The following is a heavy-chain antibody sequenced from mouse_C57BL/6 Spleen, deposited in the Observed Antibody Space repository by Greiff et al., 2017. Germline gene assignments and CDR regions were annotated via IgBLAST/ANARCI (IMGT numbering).Heavy chain of an antibody. CDR2: INYDGSST. J-gene: IGHJ4*01. D-gene: IGHD2-3*01. Sequence: EVQRVESEGGLVQPGSSMKLSCTASGFTFSDYYMAWVRQVPEKGLEWVANINYDGSSTYYLDSLKSRFIISRDNAKNILYLQMRSLKSEDTATYYCAREDDGYGYAMDYWGQGTSVTVSS. CDR3: AREDDGYGYAMDY. CDR1: GFTFSDYY. V-gene: IGHV5-16*01.